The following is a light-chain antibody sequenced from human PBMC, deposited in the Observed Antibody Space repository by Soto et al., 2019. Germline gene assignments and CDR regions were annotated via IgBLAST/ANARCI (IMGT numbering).Light chain of an antibody. V-gene: IGKV3-15*01. CDR2: SAS. Sequence: EIVMTQSPATLSGSPGERAILSCRASESVRDNLAWYQQKPGQAPRLLIYSASTRATGIPARFSGSGSGTEFPLTINNLQSDDFACYCCQQYANWPPWTFGQGTKLEMK. CDR3: QQYANWPPWT. J-gene: IGKJ1*01. CDR1: ESVRDN.